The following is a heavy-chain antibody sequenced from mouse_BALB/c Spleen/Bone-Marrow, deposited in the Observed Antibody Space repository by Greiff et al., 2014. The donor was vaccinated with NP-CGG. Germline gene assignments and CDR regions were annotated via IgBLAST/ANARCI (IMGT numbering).Heavy chain of an antibody. V-gene: IGHV1-5*01. D-gene: IGHD1-3*01. J-gene: IGHJ4*01. Sequence: EVKLQESGTVLARPGASVKMSCKASGYTFTSYWMHWVKQRPGQGLEWIGAIYPGNSDTSYDQKLKGKAKLTAVTSTSTAYMELSSLTNEDSAVYYCTGGKDYYAMDYWGQGTSVTVSS. CDR2: IYPGNSDT. CDR1: GYTFTSYW. CDR3: TGGKDYYAMDY.